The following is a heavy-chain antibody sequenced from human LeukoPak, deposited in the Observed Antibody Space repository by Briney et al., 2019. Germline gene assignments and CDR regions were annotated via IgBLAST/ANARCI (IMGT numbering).Heavy chain of an antibody. J-gene: IGHJ4*01. CDR1: GGSLSDHD. V-gene: IGHV4-34*01. D-gene: IGHD3-22*01. CDR3: ARGKGDLSMIVMIVTAVEFYFDS. Sequence: SETLSLTCAVFGGSLSDHDWSWIRQPPGKGLEWIGEINHRGATNYNPSLKSRVTLSLDTSKNQVSLKLNSLTAADTAVYYCARGKGDLSMIVMIVTAVEFYFDSWGPGVQVTVSS. CDR2: INHRGAT.